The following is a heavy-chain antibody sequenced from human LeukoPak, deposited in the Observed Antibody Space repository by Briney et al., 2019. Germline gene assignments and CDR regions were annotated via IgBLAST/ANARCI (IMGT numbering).Heavy chain of an antibody. J-gene: IGHJ4*02. D-gene: IGHD3-3*01. CDR2: IYYSGTT. V-gene: IGHV4-39*07. CDR3: ARGHGVIFGVVITPYYFDY. CDR1: GDSVSSSRYY. Sequence: SETLSLTCIVSGDSVSSSRYYWGWIRQPPGRGLEWIGSIYYSGTTYYNPSLKSRVTISVDRSKNQFSLKLSSVTAADTAVYYCARGHGVIFGVVITPYYFDYWGQGTLVTVSS.